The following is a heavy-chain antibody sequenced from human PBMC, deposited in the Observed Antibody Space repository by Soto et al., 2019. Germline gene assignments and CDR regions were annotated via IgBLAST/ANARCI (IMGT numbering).Heavy chain of an antibody. J-gene: IGHJ4*02. CDR2: ISYDGNNK. Sequence: GGSLRLSCAASGFTFSTYGMHWVRQAPGKGLEWVAVISYDGNNKYYADSVKGRFTISRDNSKNTLYLQMSSLRAEDTAVYYCVKSVYNWNDGLFDYWGQRTLDTVSS. CDR3: VKSVYNWNDGLFDY. D-gene: IGHD1-1*01. V-gene: IGHV3-30*18. CDR1: GFTFSTYG.